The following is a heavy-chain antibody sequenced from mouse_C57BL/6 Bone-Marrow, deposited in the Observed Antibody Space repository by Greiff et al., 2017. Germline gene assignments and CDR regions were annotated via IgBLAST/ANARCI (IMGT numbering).Heavy chain of an antibody. CDR1: GYTFTDYY. CDR3: ARGSHYYGSSGLAY. CDR2: INPNNGGT. D-gene: IGHD1-1*01. V-gene: IGHV1-26*01. Sequence: EVQLQQSGPELVKPGASVKISCKASGYTFTDYYMNWVKQSHGQSLEWIGDINPNNGGTSYNQKFKGKATLTVDKSSSTAYMELRSLTAEDSAVYYCARGSHYYGSSGLAYWGQGTLVTVSA. J-gene: IGHJ3*01.